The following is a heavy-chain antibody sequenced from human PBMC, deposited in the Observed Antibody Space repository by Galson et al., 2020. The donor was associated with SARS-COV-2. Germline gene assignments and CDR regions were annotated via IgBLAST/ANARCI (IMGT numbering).Heavy chain of an antibody. J-gene: IGHJ4*02. CDR1: GGSISSSSYY. V-gene: IGHV4-39*01. D-gene: IGHD3-9*01. CDR2: IYYSGST. Sequence: PSETLSLTCTVSGGSISSSSYYWGWIRQPPGKGLEWIGSIYYSGSTYYNPSLKSRVTISVDTSKNQFSLKLSSVTAADTAVYYCASRRTSYDILTGYYVYFDSWGQGTLVTVSS. CDR3: ASRRTSYDILTGYYVYFDS.